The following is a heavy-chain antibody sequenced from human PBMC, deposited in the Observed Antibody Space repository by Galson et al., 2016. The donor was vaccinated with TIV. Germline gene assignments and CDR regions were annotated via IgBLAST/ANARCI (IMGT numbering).Heavy chain of an antibody. V-gene: IGHV1-69*04. CDR2: IIPILGIL. Sequence: SVKVSCKASGGIFSSDPISWVRQAPGQGLEWMGRIIPILGILNYAQKFQGRVTIIADKSMTTAYMELSSLRSEDTALYYCARAGTTEDFWGQGTRVTVSS. CDR1: GGIFSSDP. CDR3: ARAGTTEDF. D-gene: IGHD4-17*01. J-gene: IGHJ4*02.